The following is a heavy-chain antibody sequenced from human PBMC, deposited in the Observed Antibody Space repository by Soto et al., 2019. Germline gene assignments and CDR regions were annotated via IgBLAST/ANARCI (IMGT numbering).Heavy chain of an antibody. D-gene: IGHD2-2*01. Sequence: DVQLLESGGGLVQPGGSLRLSCAASGFTFRSYTMSWVRQAPGKGLEWISSISASGGRPSYADSVQGRFVISRDTSMNRGYLQMRSLRDEDTAMYYGAKARCSTSDCYVPDSWGQGTLVTVS. CDR3: AKARCSTSDCYVPDS. CDR1: GFTFRSYT. CDR2: ISASGGRP. J-gene: IGHJ5*01. V-gene: IGHV3-23*01.